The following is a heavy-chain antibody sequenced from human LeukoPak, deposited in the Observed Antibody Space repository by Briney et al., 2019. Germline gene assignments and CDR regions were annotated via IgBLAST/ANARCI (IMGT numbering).Heavy chain of an antibody. D-gene: IGHD6-19*01. V-gene: IGHV3-30*02. Sequence: GGSLRLSCAASGFTFSSYWMSWVRQAPGKGLEWVAFIRYDGSNKYYADSVKGRFTISRDNSKNTLYLQMNSLRAEDTAVYYCAKDLSSGWPDAFDIWGQGTMVTVSS. CDR1: GFTFSSYW. CDR2: IRYDGSNK. J-gene: IGHJ3*02. CDR3: AKDLSSGWPDAFDI.